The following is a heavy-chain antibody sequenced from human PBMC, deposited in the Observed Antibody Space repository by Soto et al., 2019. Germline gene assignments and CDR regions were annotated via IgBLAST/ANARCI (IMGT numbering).Heavy chain of an antibody. D-gene: IGHD2-15*01. Sequence: SETLSLTCAVYGGSFSGYYWSWLRQPPGKGPEWIGEISDSGSTNYNPSLKSRVTISVDTSKNQFSLKLSSVTAADTAVYYCARGRYARILVVVAATRARYFDLWGRDTLVTVSS. J-gene: IGHJ2*01. CDR2: ISDSGST. CDR3: ARGRYARILVVVAATRARYFDL. V-gene: IGHV4-34*01. CDR1: GGSFSGYY.